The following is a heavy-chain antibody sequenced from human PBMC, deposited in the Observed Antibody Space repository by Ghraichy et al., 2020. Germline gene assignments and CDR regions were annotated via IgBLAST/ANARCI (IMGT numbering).Heavy chain of an antibody. Sequence: GGSLRLSCVASGFTFKNHAMAWVRLAPGKGLEWVSGISGSGGNTYDADYMKGRFTISRDNSKNTLYLQINGLRVEDTAVYYCAKGVYKYQVPTSYFDNWGQGTQVTVSS. CDR2: ISGSGGNT. V-gene: IGHV3-23*01. CDR1: GFTFKNHA. D-gene: IGHD2-2*01. CDR3: AKGVYKYQVPTSYFDN. J-gene: IGHJ4*02.